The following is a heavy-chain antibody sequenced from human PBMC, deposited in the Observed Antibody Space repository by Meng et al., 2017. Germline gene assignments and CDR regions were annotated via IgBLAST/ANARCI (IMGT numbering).Heavy chain of an antibody. J-gene: IGHJ5*02. Sequence: EGQLVGSGGGLVQPGGSLRLSCAASGFTFSSYWMHWVRQAPGKGLVWVSRIKPDGTMTVYADSVKGRFTISRDNAKNTLYLQMNSLRSDDTAVYYCARSDWFDPWGQGTLVTVSS. CDR3: ARSDWFDP. CDR2: IKPDGTMT. CDR1: GFTFSSYW. V-gene: IGHV3-74*02.